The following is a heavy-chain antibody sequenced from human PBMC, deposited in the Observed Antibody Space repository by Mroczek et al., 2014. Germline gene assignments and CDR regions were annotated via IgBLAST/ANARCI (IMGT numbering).Heavy chain of an antibody. J-gene: IGHJ4*02. CDR2: IYYSGST. CDR1: GGSISSGDYY. V-gene: IGHV4-30-4*01. D-gene: IGHD3-22*01. CDR3: ARVSYYYDSSGYYYPDT. Sequence: QVQLQESGPGLVKPSQTLSLTCTVSGGSISSGDYYWSWIRQPPGKGLEWIGYIYYSGSTYYNPSLKSRVTISVDTSKNQFSLKLSSVTAADTAVYYCARVSYYYDSSGYYYPDTWGQGTLVTVSS.